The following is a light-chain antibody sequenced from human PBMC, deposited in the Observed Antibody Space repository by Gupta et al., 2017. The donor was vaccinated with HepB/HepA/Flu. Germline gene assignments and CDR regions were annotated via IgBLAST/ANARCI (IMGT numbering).Light chain of an antibody. J-gene: IGKJ5*01. Sequence: VLTQSPDTLSLSPGERATLSCRASQSVNNYLAWYQHKPGQTPRLLIYDASNRATGIPARFSGSGSGTDFTLTISSLEPEDFAVYYCQQRQYWPPVTFGQGTRLEIK. CDR3: QQRQYWPPVT. CDR1: QSVNNY. CDR2: DAS. V-gene: IGKV3-11*01.